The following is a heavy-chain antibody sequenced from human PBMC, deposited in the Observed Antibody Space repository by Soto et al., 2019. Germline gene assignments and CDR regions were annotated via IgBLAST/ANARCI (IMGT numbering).Heavy chain of an antibody. D-gene: IGHD3-3*01. V-gene: IGHV2-70*11. CDR2: IDWDDAK. CDR3: ARMILGRSGAYYFDS. CDR1: GFSLSASRMS. J-gene: IGHJ4*02. Sequence: SGPTLVNPTQTLTLTCTFSGFSLSASRMSISWIRQPPGKALEWLARIDWDDAKYFNTSLKTRLTVSKDTSKTQVVLTMTNMDPVDTGTYYCARMILGRSGAYYFDSRGQGILVTVSS.